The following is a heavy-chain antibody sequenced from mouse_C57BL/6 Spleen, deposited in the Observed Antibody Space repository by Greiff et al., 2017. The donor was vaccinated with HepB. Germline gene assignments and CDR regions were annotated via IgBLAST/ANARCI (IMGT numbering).Heavy chain of an antibody. J-gene: IGHJ4*01. D-gene: IGHD1-1*01. CDR3: ARDLPDYYGSSSYAMDY. CDR1: GYSITSGYY. V-gene: IGHV3-6*01. Sequence: DVKLQESGPGLVKPSQSLSLTCSVTGYSITSGYYWNWIRQFPGNKLEWMGYISYDGSNNYNPSLKNRISITRDTSKNQFFLKLNSVTTEDTATYYGARDLPDYYGSSSYAMDYWGQGTSVTVSS. CDR2: ISYDGSN.